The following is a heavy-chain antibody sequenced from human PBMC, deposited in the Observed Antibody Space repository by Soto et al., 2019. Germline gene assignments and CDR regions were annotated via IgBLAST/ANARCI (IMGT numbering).Heavy chain of an antibody. V-gene: IGHV3-11*05. CDR3: AARWFGELPFDP. Sequence: QVQLVESGGGLVKPGGSLRLSCAASGFTFSDYYMSWIRQAPGKGLEGVSYISSSSSYTNYADSVKGRFTISRDNAKNSLYLQMNSLRAEDTAVYYCAARWFGELPFDPWGQGTLVTVSS. J-gene: IGHJ5*02. D-gene: IGHD3-10*01. CDR2: ISSSSSYT. CDR1: GFTFSDYY.